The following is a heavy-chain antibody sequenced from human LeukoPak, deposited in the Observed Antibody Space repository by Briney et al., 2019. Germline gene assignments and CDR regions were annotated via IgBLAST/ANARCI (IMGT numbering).Heavy chain of an antibody. Sequence: PSETLSLTCAVYGGSFSGYDWGWIRQPPGKGLEWIGKINHSGSTNYNPSLKSRVTISVDTSKNQFSLKLSSVTAADTAVYYCARGDKRYYYDSSGIDYWGQGTLVTVSS. V-gene: IGHV4-34*01. CDR1: GGSFSGYD. CDR2: INHSGST. J-gene: IGHJ4*02. D-gene: IGHD3-22*01. CDR3: ARGDKRYYYDSSGIDY.